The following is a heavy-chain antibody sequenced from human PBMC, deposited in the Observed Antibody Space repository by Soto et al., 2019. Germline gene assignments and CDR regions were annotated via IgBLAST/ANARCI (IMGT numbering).Heavy chain of an antibody. CDR2: INPSGGST. CDR1: GYTFTSYY. D-gene: IGHD3-9*01. CDR3: ARDQYYDILTGTTYYYYGMDV. Sequence: GASVKVSCKASGYTFTSYYMPWVRQAPGQGLEWMGIINPSGGSTSYAQKFQGRVTMTRDTSTSTVYMELSSLRSEDTAVYYCARDQYYDILTGTTYYYYGMDVWGQGTTVTVSS. J-gene: IGHJ6*02. V-gene: IGHV1-46*01.